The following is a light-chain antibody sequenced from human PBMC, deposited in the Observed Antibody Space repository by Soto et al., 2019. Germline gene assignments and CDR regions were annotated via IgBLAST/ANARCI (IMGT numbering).Light chain of an antibody. CDR1: QSVSIL. J-gene: IGKJ1*01. CDR2: GAT. Sequence: EIVMTPSPGTLSFSARESATICCGASQSVSILLAWYQQKPGQAPRLLIHGATTRATGIPARFSGSGSGTEFTLTISSLQSEDFAVYYCQQYNNWPRTFGQGTKVDNK. CDR3: QQYNNWPRT. V-gene: IGKV3-15*01.